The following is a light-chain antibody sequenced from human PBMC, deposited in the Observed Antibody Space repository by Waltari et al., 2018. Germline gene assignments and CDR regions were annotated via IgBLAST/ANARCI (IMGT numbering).Light chain of an antibody. CDR2: DAS. V-gene: IGKV1-33*01. CDR1: QDISNY. J-gene: IGKJ2*01. CDR3: QHYDNLPPPSYT. Sequence: DIQMTQSPSSLSASVGDRVTITCQASQDISNYLNWYKQKAGNDPKLLIYDASNLETGVPSRFSGGGAGTHFTCTISSLQPEDIATYYCQHYDNLPPPSYTFGQGTKLEIK.